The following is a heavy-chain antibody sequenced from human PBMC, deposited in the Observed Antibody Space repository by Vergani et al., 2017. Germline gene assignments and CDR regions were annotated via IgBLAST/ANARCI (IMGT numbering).Heavy chain of an antibody. CDR2: IIPMFGTA. CDR3: ARGLGYYSDDSCPKDV. J-gene: IGHJ6*04. CDR1: GGTFSTYA. D-gene: IGHD2-15*01. V-gene: IGHV1-69*15. Sequence: QVQLVQSGAEVKKPGSSVKVSCKASGGTFSTYAINWVRQAPGQGLEWMGRIIPMFGTADYAQKFQGRVTITADESTRTGYMELSSLSSEDTAVSYCARGLGYYSDDSCPKDVWGKGTQVTVSS.